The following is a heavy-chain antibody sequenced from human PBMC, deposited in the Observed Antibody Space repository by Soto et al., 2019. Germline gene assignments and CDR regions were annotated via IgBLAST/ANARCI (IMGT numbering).Heavy chain of an antibody. CDR2: ISSSSSYI. CDR3: ARDVRPSYYDFWSGYSQNWFDP. CDR1: GFTFSSYS. V-gene: IGHV3-21*01. J-gene: IGHJ5*02. Sequence: GSLRLSCAASGFTFSSYSMNWVRQAPGKGLEWVSSISSSSSYIYYADSVKGRFTISRDNAKNSLYLQMNSLRAEDTAVYYCARDVRPSYYDFWSGYSQNWFDPWGQGTLVTVSS. D-gene: IGHD3-3*01.